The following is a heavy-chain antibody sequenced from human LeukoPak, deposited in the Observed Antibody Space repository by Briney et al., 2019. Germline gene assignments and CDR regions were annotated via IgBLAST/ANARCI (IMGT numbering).Heavy chain of an antibody. D-gene: IGHD5-12*01. V-gene: IGHV4-34*01. Sequence: PAETLSLTCAVYGGSFSGYYWSWLRQPPGKGLEGMGEINHSGSTNYNPSLTSRVTIPVDTSKNPSYLKLTPETAADTAVYYCARVGGYSGYDLPNYYYYCMDVWGQGTTVTVSS. J-gene: IGHJ6*02. CDR3: ARVGGYSGYDLPNYYYYCMDV. CDR2: INHSGST. CDR1: GGSFSGYY.